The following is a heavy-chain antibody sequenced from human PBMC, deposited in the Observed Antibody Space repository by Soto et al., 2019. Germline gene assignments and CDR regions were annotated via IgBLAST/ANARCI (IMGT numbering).Heavy chain of an antibody. CDR2: ISTSGIT. CDR1: GISFRTYA. CDR3: TKMGTSSWYMDYFDY. Sequence: DVQLLESGGGLVQPGGSLRLSCAASGISFRTYAMTWVRQAPGKGLAWVSVISTSGITYYADSVKVRFTISRDISNNTLFLQIKSPRAHATAVYYCTKMGTSSWYMDYFDYWGRGSLVTVSS. D-gene: IGHD6-13*01. V-gene: IGHV3-23*01. J-gene: IGHJ4*02.